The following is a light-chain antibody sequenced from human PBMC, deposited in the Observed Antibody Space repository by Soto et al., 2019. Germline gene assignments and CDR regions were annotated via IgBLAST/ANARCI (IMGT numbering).Light chain of an antibody. CDR3: QHYNDLPLT. CDR1: QSVITN. Sequence: EKVMTQSPATLSVSPGERVTLSCRASQSVITNLAWFQQKPGQAPRLLSSGASTRATGIPDRFIGSGSGTEFTLTISSLQSEDFAVYYCQHYNDLPLTFRQGTKVEIK. J-gene: IGKJ1*01. CDR2: GAS. V-gene: IGKV3-15*01.